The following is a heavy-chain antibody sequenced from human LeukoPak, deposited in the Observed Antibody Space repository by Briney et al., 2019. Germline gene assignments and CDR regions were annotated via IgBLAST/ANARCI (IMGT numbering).Heavy chain of an antibody. CDR3: AKDTSIGKYCTSGVCSPFDY. J-gene: IGHJ4*02. D-gene: IGHD2-8*01. V-gene: IGHV3-23*01. CDR2: ISDSGDYT. Sequence: SGGSLRLSCAGSGFTFSSYAVSWVRQAPGKGLEWVSAISDSGDYTYYADSVKGRFTISRDNSKNTLYLHVNSLRAEDTAVYYCAKDTSIGKYCTSGVCSPFDYWGQGTLVTVSS. CDR1: GFTFSSYA.